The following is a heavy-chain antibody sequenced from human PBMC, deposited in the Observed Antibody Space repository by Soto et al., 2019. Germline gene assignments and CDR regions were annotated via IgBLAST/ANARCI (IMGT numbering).Heavy chain of an antibody. V-gene: IGHV4-34*01. D-gene: IGHD6-6*01. Sequence: SETLSLTCAVYGGSFSGYYWSWIRQPPGKGLEWIGEINHSGSTNYNPSLKSRVTISVDTSKNQFSLKLSSVTAADTAVYYCARGPPRIKRHSSSSHAFDIWGQGTIVTVSS. CDR3: ARGPPRIKRHSSSSHAFDI. J-gene: IGHJ3*02. CDR2: INHSGST. CDR1: GGSFSGYY.